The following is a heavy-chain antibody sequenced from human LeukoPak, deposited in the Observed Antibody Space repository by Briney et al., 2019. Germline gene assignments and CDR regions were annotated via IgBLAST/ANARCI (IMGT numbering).Heavy chain of an antibody. CDR2: ISGGSEDI. D-gene: IGHD3-10*01. CDR1: GFSVSDYY. J-gene: IGHJ4*02. Sequence: GGSLRLSCAASGFSVSDYYMGWIRQGPGKGLEWLSYISGGSEDISYADSVKGRFTISRDNTKQSLSLQMNSLRAEDTAVYYCATGSQIREADYWGQGTLVTVSS. CDR3: ATGSQIREADY. V-gene: IGHV3-11*01.